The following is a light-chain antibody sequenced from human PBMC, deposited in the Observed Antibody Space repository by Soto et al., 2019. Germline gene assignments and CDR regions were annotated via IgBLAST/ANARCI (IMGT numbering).Light chain of an antibody. Sequence: AIQMTQSPSSLSASVGDRVTITCRASQGIKNDVAWYQQKPGKAPKLLIYAASRLQSGVPPRFSGSGYGTDFTLTISSLQPEDFATYYCLQDYNYPYTFGQGTKLEIK. CDR1: QGIKND. CDR2: AAS. V-gene: IGKV1-6*01. CDR3: LQDYNYPYT. J-gene: IGKJ2*01.